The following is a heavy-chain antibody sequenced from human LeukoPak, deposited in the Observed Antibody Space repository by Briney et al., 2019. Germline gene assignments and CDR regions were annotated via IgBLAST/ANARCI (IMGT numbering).Heavy chain of an antibody. Sequence: GRSLRLSCAASGFTFSSYGMHWVRQAPGKGLEWVSYISSSGSTIYYADSVKGRFTISRDNAKNSLYLQMNSLRAEDTAVYYCARGAEMEWLLFGYWGQGTLVTVSS. CDR2: ISSSGSTI. J-gene: IGHJ4*02. CDR3: ARGAEMEWLLFGY. D-gene: IGHD3-3*01. V-gene: IGHV3-48*04. CDR1: GFTFSSYG.